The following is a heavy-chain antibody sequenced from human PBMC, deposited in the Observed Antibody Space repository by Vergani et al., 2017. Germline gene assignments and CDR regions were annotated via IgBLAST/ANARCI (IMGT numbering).Heavy chain of an antibody. V-gene: IGHV3-11*04. D-gene: IGHD1-1*01. J-gene: IGHJ6*02. CDR3: AKNPGISATRHYYAMDF. CDR2: ISPGASTV. Sequence: LEESGGGSVKPGGSLRLSCAASGFKFSDHYMSWIRQAPGKGLEWVSHISPGASTVSYTDSVTGRFTVSRDNDNNSLTLDMTTLGVEDTAVYYCAKNPGISATRHYYAMDFWGQGTTVTVSS. CDR1: GFKFSDHY.